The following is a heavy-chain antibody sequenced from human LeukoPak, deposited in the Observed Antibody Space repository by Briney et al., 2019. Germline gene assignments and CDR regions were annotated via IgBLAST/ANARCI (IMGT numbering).Heavy chain of an antibody. CDR3: ARHSGSELIHP. V-gene: IGHV3-53*03. D-gene: IGHD3-10*01. J-gene: IGHJ5*02. CDR1: GLTIRVNS. CDR2: IDRGGTT. Sequence: GGSLRLSRAPSGLTIRVNSLIWVRQAPGKGPECVSIIDRGGTTYYPAAVQDRFTISRDNSENTLSLPMNSLNRHGTAFHYCARHSGSELIHPRGQGTLVTVSS.